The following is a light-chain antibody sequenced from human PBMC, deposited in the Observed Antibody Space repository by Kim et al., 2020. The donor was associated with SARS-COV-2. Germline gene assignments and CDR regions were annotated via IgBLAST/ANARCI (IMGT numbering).Light chain of an antibody. Sequence: GQSVTISCTGTSSDVGGYNYVSWYQQHPGKAPKLMIYDVSKRPSGFPDRFSGSKSGNTASLTISGLQAEDEADYYCCSYAGSYTRVFGGGTQLTVL. J-gene: IGLJ3*02. V-gene: IGLV2-11*01. CDR1: SSDVGGYNY. CDR2: DVS. CDR3: CSYAGSYTRV.